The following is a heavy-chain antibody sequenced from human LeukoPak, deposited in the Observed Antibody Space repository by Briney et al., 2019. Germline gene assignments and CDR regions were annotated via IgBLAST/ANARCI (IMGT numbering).Heavy chain of an antibody. J-gene: IGHJ4*02. CDR2: IGTAGDT. CDR3: AKEAGGDRPVDY. Sequence: GGSLRLSCAASGFTFSSYDMHWVRQATGKGLEWVSAIGTAGDTYYPGSVKGRFTISRENAKNSLYLQMNSLRAEDTAVYYCAKEAGGDRPVDYWGQGTLVTVSS. V-gene: IGHV3-13*01. CDR1: GFTFSSYD. D-gene: IGHD2-21*02.